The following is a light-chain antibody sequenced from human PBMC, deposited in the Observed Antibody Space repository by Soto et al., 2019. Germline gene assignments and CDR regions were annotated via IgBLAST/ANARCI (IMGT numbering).Light chain of an antibody. CDR2: VAS. CDR3: QYYGSSPPTP. J-gene: IGKJ2*01. Sequence: ECVLTQATGTLSLSPEEIAIRSCRASQSVTSTYIAWYQQKPGQAPRLLIYVASGRATGIPDRFSGSGSGTDFTLTISRLEAEDFAVYYGQYYGSSPPTPFGQGTKLEIK. CDR1: QSVTSTY. V-gene: IGKV3-20*01.